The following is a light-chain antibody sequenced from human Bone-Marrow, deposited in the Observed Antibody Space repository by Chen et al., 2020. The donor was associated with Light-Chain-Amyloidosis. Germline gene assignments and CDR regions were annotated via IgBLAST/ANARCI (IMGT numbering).Light chain of an antibody. V-gene: IGLV2-14*01. CDR1: SSDVGGDNH. CDR3: SSYTITNTLV. CDR2: EVT. J-gene: IGLJ1*01. Sequence: SALTQPASVSGSPGQSTTIPCTGTSSDVGGDNHVSWYQQPPDKAPKLMIYEVTNRPSWVPDRFSGSKSDNTASLTISGLQTEDEADYFCSSYTITNTLVFGSGTRVTVL.